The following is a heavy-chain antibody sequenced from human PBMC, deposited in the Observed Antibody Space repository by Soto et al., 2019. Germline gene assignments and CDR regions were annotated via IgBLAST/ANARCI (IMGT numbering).Heavy chain of an antibody. CDR1: GFTFSNYG. J-gene: IGHJ5*02. Sequence: GGSLRLSCAASGFTFSNYGMHWVRQAPGKGLEWVAVISYDGSNKYYADSVKGRFTISRDNSKNTVYLQVDSLRLDDTAIYYCAKDRVIQLLPIWPDPWGQGTLVTVS. V-gene: IGHV3-30*18. D-gene: IGHD2-2*01. CDR2: ISYDGSNK. CDR3: AKDRVIQLLPIWPDP.